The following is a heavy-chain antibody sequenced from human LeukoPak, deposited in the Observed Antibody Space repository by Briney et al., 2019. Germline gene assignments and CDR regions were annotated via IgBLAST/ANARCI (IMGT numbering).Heavy chain of an antibody. CDR3: ARHRTSSRTSACAT. CDR1: GGSMSYYF. J-gene: IGHJ1*01. Sequence: PSETLSLTCGYSGGSMSYYFWSWIRQPPGKGLEWIGYIYHSGSTNYNPSLKSRVTISIDTSKNQFSLRLTSVTAADTAVYYCARHRTSSRTSACATCGQGTLVTVSS. V-gene: IGHV4-59*08. CDR2: IYHSGST.